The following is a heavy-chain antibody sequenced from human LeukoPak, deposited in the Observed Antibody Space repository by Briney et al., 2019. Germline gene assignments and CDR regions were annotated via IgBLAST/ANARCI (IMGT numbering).Heavy chain of an antibody. D-gene: IGHD3-22*01. CDR3: ATGGTVVVTAGQH. CDR1: GGTFSSYG. Sequence: ASVKVSCKASGGTFSSYGISWVRQAPGQGLEWMGRIIPILDIANYAQKFQGRVTITADKSTSTAYMELSSLRSEDTAVYYCATGGTVVVTAGQHWGQGTLVTVSS. V-gene: IGHV1-69*04. J-gene: IGHJ1*01. CDR2: IIPILDIA.